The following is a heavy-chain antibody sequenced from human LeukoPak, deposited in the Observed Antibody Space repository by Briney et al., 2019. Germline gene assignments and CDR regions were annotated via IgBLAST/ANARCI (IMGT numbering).Heavy chain of an antibody. CDR1: GYTFTSYY. Sequence: ASVKVSCKASGYTFTSYYMHWVRQAPGQGLEWMGIINPSGGSTSYAQKFQGRVTMTRDTSTSTVYMELSSLRSEDTAVCYCARDRAGDDSSGYYSSYYFDYWGQGTLVTVSS. J-gene: IGHJ4*02. CDR3: ARDRAGDDSSGYYSSYYFDY. CDR2: INPSGGST. D-gene: IGHD3-22*01. V-gene: IGHV1-46*01.